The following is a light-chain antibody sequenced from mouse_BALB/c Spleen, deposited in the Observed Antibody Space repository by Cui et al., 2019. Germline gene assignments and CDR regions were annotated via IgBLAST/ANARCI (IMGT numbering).Light chain of an antibody. CDR2: WAS. CDR1: QDVGTA. CDR3: QQYSSYPLT. J-gene: IGKJ5*01. V-gene: IGKV6-23*01. Sequence: DTVTTQSHTFISTSVGDRVSITCKASQDVGTAVAWDQQKPGQAPKLLIYWASTRHTGVPDRFTGSGSGTDFTLTISNVQSEDLADYFCQQYSSYPLTFGAGTKLELK.